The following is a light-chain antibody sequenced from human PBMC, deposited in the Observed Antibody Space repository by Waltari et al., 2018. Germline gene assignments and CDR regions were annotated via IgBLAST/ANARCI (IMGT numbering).Light chain of an antibody. Sequence: DIVMTQSPLSLPVTPGEPASISCRSSQSLLHSNGYTYLDWYLQKPGQSPQLLIYMGSSRASGVPDRFSGSGSCTDFTLKISRVEAEDVGVYYCMQALQTPWTFGQGTKVEVK. V-gene: IGKV2-28*01. CDR2: MGS. CDR3: MQALQTPWT. CDR1: QSLLHSNGYTY. J-gene: IGKJ1*01.